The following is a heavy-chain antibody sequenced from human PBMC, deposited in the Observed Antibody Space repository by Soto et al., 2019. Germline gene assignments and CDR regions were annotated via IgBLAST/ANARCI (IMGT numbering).Heavy chain of an antibody. Sequence: QVQLVQSGAEVKKPGASVKVSCKASGYNFTSYYIHWVRQAPGQGLEWMGRINPSGGSTNYAQKFQGRVTMTRDTSTSTLYMDLRSLRTEDTAVYYCTMRVEMDYWGQGTRVTVSS. CDR1: GYNFTSYY. CDR3: TMRVEMDY. V-gene: IGHV1-46*03. J-gene: IGHJ4*02. D-gene: IGHD1-1*01. CDR2: INPSGGST.